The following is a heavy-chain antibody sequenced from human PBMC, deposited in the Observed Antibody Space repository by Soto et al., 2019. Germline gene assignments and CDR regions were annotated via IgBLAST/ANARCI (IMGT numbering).Heavy chain of an antibody. CDR1: GGTFNSYA. CDR2: LIPIFGTA. D-gene: IGHD5-12*01. V-gene: IGHV1-69*05. J-gene: IGHJ6*02. CDR3: ASIRDGYNLHYYCGMDF. Sequence: QVQLVQSGAEVKKHGSSVKVSCKASGGTFNSYAISWVRQAPGQGLECMGGLIPIFGTANYAQKFQGRVTITSDESTSTAYMVLSSLRSDDTAVYYCASIRDGYNLHYYCGMDFWGQGTTVTVSS.